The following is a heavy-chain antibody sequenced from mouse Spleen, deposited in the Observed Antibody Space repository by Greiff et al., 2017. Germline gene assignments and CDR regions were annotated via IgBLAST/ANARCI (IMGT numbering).Heavy chain of an antibody. D-gene: IGHD2-1*01. CDR3: ARYGNYYAMDY. Sequence: QVHVKQSGAELVRPGASVKLSCKASGYTFTDYYINWVKQRPGQGLEWIARIYPGSGNTYYNEKFKGKATLTAEKSSSTAYMQLSSLTSEDSAVYFCARYGNYYAMDYWGQGTSVTVSS. J-gene: IGHJ4*01. CDR2: IYPGSGNT. CDR1: GYTFTDYY. V-gene: IGHV1-76*01.